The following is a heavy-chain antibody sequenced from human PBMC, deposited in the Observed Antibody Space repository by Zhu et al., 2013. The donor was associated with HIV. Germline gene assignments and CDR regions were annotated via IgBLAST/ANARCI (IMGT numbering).Heavy chain of an antibody. J-gene: IGHJ3*02. Sequence: QVQLVQSGAEVKKPGASVKVSCKASGYTFTGYYMHWVRQAPGQGLEWMGWINPNSGGTNYAQKFQGRVTMTRDTSISTAYMELNRLRSDDTAVYYCARPWGIPSCPGLHAPYGAFDIWGQGQWSPSLQ. CDR3: ARPWGIPSCPGLHAPYGAFDI. V-gene: IGHV1-2*02. CDR1: GYTFTGYY. D-gene: IGHD3-16*01. CDR2: INPNSGGT.